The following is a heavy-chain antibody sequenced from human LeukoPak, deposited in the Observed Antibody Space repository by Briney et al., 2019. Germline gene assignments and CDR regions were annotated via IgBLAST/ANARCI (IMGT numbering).Heavy chain of an antibody. CDR2: INPNIGGT. CDR1: VYTFTSYA. D-gene: IGHD5-24*01. J-gene: IGHJ4*02. CDR3: ERGMATMLPDDY. V-gene: IGHV1-2*02. Sequence: GASVKVSCKPSVYTFTSYAMHWVRQAPGQGLEWMGGINPNIGGTNYAQKFQGRVTMTKDTTISTAHIELSRLSSDDTAGYYGERGMATMLPDDYWGQGTLVTVSS.